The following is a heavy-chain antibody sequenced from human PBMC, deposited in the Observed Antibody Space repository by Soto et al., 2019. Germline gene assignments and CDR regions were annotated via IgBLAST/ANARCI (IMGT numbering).Heavy chain of an antibody. D-gene: IGHD4-17*01. V-gene: IGHV4-31*03. J-gene: IGHJ5*02. Sequence: QVQLQESGPGLVRPSQTLSLTCTVSGGSISSGGYYWSWIRQHPGKGLEWIGYIYYSGSTYYNPSLKSRVTISVDTSKNQFSLKLSSVTAADTAVYYCVRGGGHGDYRGGCWFDPWGQGTLVTVSS. CDR1: GGSISSGGYY. CDR3: VRGGGHGDYRGGCWFDP. CDR2: IYYSGST.